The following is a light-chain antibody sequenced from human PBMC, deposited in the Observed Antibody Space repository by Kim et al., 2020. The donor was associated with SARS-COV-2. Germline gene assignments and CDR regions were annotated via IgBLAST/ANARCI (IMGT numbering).Light chain of an antibody. CDR2: SNS. CDR3: GTWDGSLNSRV. CDR1: SSNVGTNN. Sequence: ELTQPPSASGTPGQRVTISCSGSSSNVGTNNVNWYQQVPGTAPKLLIFSNSQRPSGVPDRFSGSKSGTSASLAISGLQSEDEADYYCGTWDGSLNSRVFGGGTQLTVL. J-gene: IGLJ2*01. V-gene: IGLV1-44*01.